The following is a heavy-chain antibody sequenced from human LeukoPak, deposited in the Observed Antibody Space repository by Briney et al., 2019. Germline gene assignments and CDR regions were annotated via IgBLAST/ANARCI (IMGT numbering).Heavy chain of an antibody. CDR3: ASLYSGYALGDY. V-gene: IGHV4-39*01. CDR2: IYYSGST. Sequence: SETLSLTCTVSGGSISSSSYYWGWLRQPPGKGLEWIGSIYYSGSTYYNPSLRSRVTISVDTSKNQFSLKLSSVTAADTAEYYRASLYSGYALGDYWGQGTLVTVSS. CDR1: GGSISSSSYY. D-gene: IGHD5-12*01. J-gene: IGHJ4*02.